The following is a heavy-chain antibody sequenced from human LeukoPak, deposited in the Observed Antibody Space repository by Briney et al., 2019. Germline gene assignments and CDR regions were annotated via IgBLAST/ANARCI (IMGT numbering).Heavy chain of an antibody. CDR2: IYYSGST. V-gene: IGHV4-59*08. CDR3: ARRILAADFDY. CDR1: GGSISSYY. D-gene: IGHD6-13*01. J-gene: IGHJ4*02. Sequence: SETLSLTCTVSGGSISSYYWSWIRQPPGKGLEWIGYIYYSGSTNYNPSLKSRVTISVDTSKNQFSLKLSSVTAADTAVYYCARRILAADFDYWGQGTLVTVSS.